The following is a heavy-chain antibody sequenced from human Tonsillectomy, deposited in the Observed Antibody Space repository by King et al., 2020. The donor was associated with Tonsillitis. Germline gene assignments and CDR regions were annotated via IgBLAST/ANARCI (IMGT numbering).Heavy chain of an antibody. CDR2: IRNDGSNQ. D-gene: IGHD6-13*01. J-gene: IGHJ4*02. CDR1: GFTLSTYD. V-gene: IGHV3-30*02. CDR3: AKDGSTSWSTHLDY. Sequence: VQLVESGGHVVQPGGSLRLSCAAFGFTLSTYDMHWVRQAPGKGLEWVASIRNDGSNQYYADSVKGRFTISRDNSKNSLYLQMNSLRPEDTAVYYCAKDGSTSWSTHLDYWGQGTLVTVSS.